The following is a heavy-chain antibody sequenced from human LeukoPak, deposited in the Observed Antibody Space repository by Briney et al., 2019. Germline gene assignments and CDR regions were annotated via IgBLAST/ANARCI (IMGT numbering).Heavy chain of an antibody. Sequence: GGSLRLSCVASGFTFSNAWMSGVRQAPGKGLEWISYISGRGEAIFYADSVQGRFTISRDNAKNSIYLQMNGLTAEDTAVYYCARTYGSGSLDYGGQGTLVTVSS. V-gene: IGHV3-48*01. CDR1: GFTFSNAW. CDR2: ISGRGEAI. CDR3: ARTYGSGSLDY. D-gene: IGHD2-15*01. J-gene: IGHJ4*02.